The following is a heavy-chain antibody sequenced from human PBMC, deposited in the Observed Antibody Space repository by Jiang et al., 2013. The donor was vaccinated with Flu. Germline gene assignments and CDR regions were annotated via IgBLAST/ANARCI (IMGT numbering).Heavy chain of an antibody. CDR2: IKQDGSEK. CDR3: ASMGAGYSYGQNYFDY. D-gene: IGHD5-18*01. J-gene: IGHJ4*02. CDR1: GFTFSSYW. V-gene: IGHV3-7*03. Sequence: ESGGGLVQPGGSLRLSCAASGFTFSSYWMSWVRQAPGKGLEWVANIKQDGSEKYYVDSVKGRFTISRDNAKNSLYLQMNSLRAEDTAVYYCASMGAGYSYGQNYFDYWGQGTLVTVSS.